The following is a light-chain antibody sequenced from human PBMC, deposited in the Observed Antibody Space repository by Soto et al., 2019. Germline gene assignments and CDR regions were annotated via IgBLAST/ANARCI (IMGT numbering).Light chain of an antibody. J-gene: IGLJ1*01. CDR2: EVS. Sequence: QSALTQPASVSGSPGQSITISCTGTSSDVGGYNYVSWYQQHPGKAPKLMIYEVSNRPSGVSNRFSGSKSGNTASLTISGLQDEQEAAYYCSSYTSSSTYVFGTGTKVTVL. V-gene: IGLV2-14*01. CDR1: SSDVGGYNY. CDR3: SSYTSSSTYV.